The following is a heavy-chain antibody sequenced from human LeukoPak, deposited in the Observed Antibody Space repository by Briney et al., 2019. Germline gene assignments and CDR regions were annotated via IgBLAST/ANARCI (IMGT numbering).Heavy chain of an antibody. CDR3: ARHQPGPRMAMIVVNPVDY. J-gene: IGHJ4*02. Sequence: PSETLSLTCTVSGGSISSGSYYWSWIRQPAGKGLEWIGRIYTSGSTNYNPSLKSRVTISVDTSKNQFSLKLSSVTAADTAVYYCARHQPGPRMAMIVVNPVDYWGQGTLVTVSS. V-gene: IGHV4-61*02. CDR2: IYTSGST. D-gene: IGHD3-22*01. CDR1: GGSISSGSYY.